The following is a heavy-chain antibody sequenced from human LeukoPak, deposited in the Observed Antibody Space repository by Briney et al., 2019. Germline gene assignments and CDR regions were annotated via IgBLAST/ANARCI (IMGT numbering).Heavy chain of an antibody. V-gene: IGHV4-59*01. D-gene: IGHD6-13*01. CDR1: GGSISSYY. CDR3: ARGTAAAGTFWFDP. Sequence: SETLSLTCTVSGGSISSYYWSWIRQAPGKGLEWIGYIYYSGSTNYNPSLKRRCTISVETSKNRFSLKLSSVTAADTAVYYCARGTAAAGTFWFDPWGQGTLVTVSS. J-gene: IGHJ5*02. CDR2: IYYSGST.